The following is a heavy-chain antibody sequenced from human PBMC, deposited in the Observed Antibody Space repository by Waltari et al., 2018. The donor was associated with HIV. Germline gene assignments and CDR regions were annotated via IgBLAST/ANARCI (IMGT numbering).Heavy chain of an antibody. D-gene: IGHD3-10*01. Sequence: VQLVESWGGLVKSGGSLRLSCAASGFTFRDSYMTWLRPAPGKGLAWVSYISRSGSTIYHADSVKGRFNISRDNAKNSLYLQMSSLRAEDTAVYYCATGGGQFRFGVAKRTYGMDVWGQGTTVTVSS. CDR1: GFTFRDSY. J-gene: IGHJ6*02. V-gene: IGHV3-11*01. CDR3: ATGGGQFRFGVAKRTYGMDV. CDR2: ISRSGSTI.